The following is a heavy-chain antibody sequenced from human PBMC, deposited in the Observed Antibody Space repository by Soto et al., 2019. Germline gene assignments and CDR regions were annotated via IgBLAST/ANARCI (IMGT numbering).Heavy chain of an antibody. CDR2: ISLDGSNK. J-gene: IGHJ6*02. CDR1: GFTFSSYA. V-gene: IGHV3-30*14. D-gene: IGHD3-3*01. CDR3: ARDGGIFGGVYGMDV. Sequence: GGSLRLSCAPSGFTFSSYALHWVRQAPGKGLEWVAIISLDGSNKYYADSVKGRFTISRDNSKNTLYLQMNSLRAEDTAVYYCARDGGIFGGVYGMDVWGQGTTVTVSS.